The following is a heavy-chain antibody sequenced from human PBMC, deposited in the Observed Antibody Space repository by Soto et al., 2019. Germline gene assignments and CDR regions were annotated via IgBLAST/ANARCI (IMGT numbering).Heavy chain of an antibody. V-gene: IGHV1-69*01. CDR2: IIPIFGTT. Sequence: QVQLVQSGAEVKKPGSSVKVSCTASGGTFSSYAISWVRQAPGQGLEWMGGIIPIFGTTDYAQKFQGRVTITADESTSTAYMELSSLRSEDTAVYYCARKWGCGGDCFDSWGQGTLVTVSS. D-gene: IGHD2-21*01. J-gene: IGHJ4*02. CDR1: GGTFSSYA. CDR3: ARKWGCGGDCFDS.